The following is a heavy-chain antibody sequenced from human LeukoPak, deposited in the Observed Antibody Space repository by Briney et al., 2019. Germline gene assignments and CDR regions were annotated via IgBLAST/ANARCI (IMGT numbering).Heavy chain of an antibody. V-gene: IGHV4-34*01. J-gene: IGHJ5*02. CDR2: INHSGST. CDR3: ASYYYYGSGNWFDP. D-gene: IGHD3-10*01. CDR1: GGSFSGYY. Sequence: KPSETLSLTCAVYGGSFSGYYWSWIRQPPGKGLEWIGEINHSGSTNYNPSLKSRVTISVDTSKNQFSLKLSSVTAADTAVYYCASYYYYGSGNWFDPWGQGTLVTVSS.